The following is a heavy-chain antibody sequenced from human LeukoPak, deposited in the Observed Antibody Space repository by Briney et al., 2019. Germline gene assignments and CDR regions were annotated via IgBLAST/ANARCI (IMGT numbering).Heavy chain of an antibody. CDR2: ISYSGST. D-gene: IGHD5-12*01. CDR1: GGSISSRSYY. CDR3: ARGIVAYTAGPVFQVYYMDV. Sequence: PSETLSLTCTVSGGSISSRSYYWGWIRQPPGKGLEWIGPISYSGSTNYNPSLKSRVTISVDTSKNQFSLKLSSVTAADTAVYYCARGIVAYTAGPVFQVYYMDVWGKGTTVTVSS. J-gene: IGHJ6*03. V-gene: IGHV4-39*07.